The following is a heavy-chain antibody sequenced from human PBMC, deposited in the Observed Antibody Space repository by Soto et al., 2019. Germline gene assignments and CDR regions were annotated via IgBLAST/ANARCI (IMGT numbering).Heavy chain of an antibody. CDR1: GFTFSDYY. Sequence: VGSLRLSCAASGFTFSDYYLNWIRQAPGKGLEWVAFISRSANTIFSADSVKGRFTISRDNAKNSLYLQMNSLRAEDTAVYYCARDPGSNLEPGYFDLWGRGTLVTVSS. J-gene: IGHJ2*01. D-gene: IGHD1-1*01. CDR3: ARDPGSNLEPGYFDL. V-gene: IGHV3-11*01. CDR2: ISRSANTI.